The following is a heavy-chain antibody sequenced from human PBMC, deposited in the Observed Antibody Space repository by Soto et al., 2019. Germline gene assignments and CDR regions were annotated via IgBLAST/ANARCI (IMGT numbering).Heavy chain of an antibody. CDR1: GFSFRTTW. V-gene: IGHV3-15*05. J-gene: IGHJ4*02. Sequence: EVQLVESGGGLVQPGGSLRLSCAASGFSFRTTWMAWVRQAPGKGLEWVGRIKSKSAGETTDYADPVKGRFTISRDDSKDTLYLHMDSLETGDTAVYYCSTGSPFSGSVFDYWGQGTLVTVSS. D-gene: IGHD1-26*01. CDR2: IKSKSAGETT. CDR3: STGSPFSGSVFDY.